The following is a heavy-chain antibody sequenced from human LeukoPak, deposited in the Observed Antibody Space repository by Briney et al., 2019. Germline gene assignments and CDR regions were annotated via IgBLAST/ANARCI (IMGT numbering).Heavy chain of an antibody. J-gene: IGHJ4*02. V-gene: IGHV3-23*01. CDR3: AKGFVLMVYAQYYFDY. CDR2: ISGSGGST. CDR1: GFTFSSYA. Sequence: GGSLRLSCAASGFTFSSYAMSWVRQAPGKGLEWVSAISGSGGSTYYADSVKGRFTISRDNSKNTLYLQMNSLRAEDTAVYYCAKGFVLMVYAQYYFDYWGQGTLVTVSS. D-gene: IGHD2-8*01.